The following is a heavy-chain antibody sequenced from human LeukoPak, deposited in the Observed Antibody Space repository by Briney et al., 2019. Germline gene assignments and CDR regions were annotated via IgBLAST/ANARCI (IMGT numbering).Heavy chain of an antibody. CDR1: GGSISSAVYS. CDR2: MYYGGST. J-gene: IGHJ1*01. V-gene: IGHV4-31*11. CDR3: ARVDRYHEFFQH. Sequence: SETLSLTCAVSGGSISSAVYSWSWIRQYPGKGLEWLGSMYYGGSTYSNPSLKSRLTISVDTSKNQSSLKVTSVTAADTAVYYCARVDRYHEFFQHWGQGTLVTVSS. D-gene: IGHD1-14*01.